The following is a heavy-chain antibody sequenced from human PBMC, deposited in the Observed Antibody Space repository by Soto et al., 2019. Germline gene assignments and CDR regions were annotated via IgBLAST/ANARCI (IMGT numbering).Heavy chain of an antibody. D-gene: IGHD2-2*01. CDR2: IYYSGST. CDR3: ARHTFPRSVVPAAMLDNNWFDP. Sequence: NPSETLSLTCTVSGGSISSSSYYWGWIRQPPGKGLEWIGSIYYSGSTYYNPSLKSRVTISVDTSKNQFSLKLSSVTAADTAVYYCARHTFPRSVVPAAMLDNNWFDPWGQGTLVTVSS. CDR1: GGSISSSSYY. J-gene: IGHJ5*02. V-gene: IGHV4-39*01.